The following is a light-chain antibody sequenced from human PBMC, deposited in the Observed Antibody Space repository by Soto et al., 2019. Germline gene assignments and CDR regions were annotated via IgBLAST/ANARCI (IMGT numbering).Light chain of an antibody. Sequence: DIQMTQSPSSLSASVGDRVTITCRASQSISNYLNWYQQKPGKAPKLLIYAASSLQSGVPSRFSGGGSGTDFTLTISSLQPEDFATYYCQQSYSTPLFTFGPGTKVDI. CDR3: QQSYSTPLFT. CDR1: QSISNY. CDR2: AAS. J-gene: IGKJ3*01. V-gene: IGKV1-39*01.